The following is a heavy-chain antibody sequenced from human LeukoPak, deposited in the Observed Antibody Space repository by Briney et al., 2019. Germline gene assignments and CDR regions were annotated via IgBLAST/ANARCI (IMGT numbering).Heavy chain of an antibody. J-gene: IGHJ3*02. CDR3: ARGAYCSDDSCPGAFDI. Sequence: QPGRSLRLSCAASGFAFSTYAMYWVRQAPGKGLEWATVIWYDGSNKYYADSVKGRFTISRDNSKNTLYLQMNSLRAEDTAVYYCARGAYCSDDSCPGAFDIWGQGTMVTLSS. CDR1: GFAFSTYA. D-gene: IGHD2-15*01. V-gene: IGHV3-33*01. CDR2: IWYDGSNK.